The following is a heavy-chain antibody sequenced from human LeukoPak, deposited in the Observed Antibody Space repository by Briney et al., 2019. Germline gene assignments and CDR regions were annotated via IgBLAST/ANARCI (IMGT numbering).Heavy chain of an antibody. CDR3: AYSVAPTFYDTSGSDTFDV. V-gene: IGHV4-39*01. D-gene: IGHD3-22*01. CDR1: GGSVSTSSLY. CDR2: IYYSGST. Sequence: PSETLSLTCTVSGGSVSTSSLYWGWLCQPPGKGLEWIATIYYSGSTYYNPSLKSRVTISLDTSKNQFSLKLTSVTAADTAVYYCAYSVAPTFYDTSGSDTFDVWGLGTMVTVSS. J-gene: IGHJ3*01.